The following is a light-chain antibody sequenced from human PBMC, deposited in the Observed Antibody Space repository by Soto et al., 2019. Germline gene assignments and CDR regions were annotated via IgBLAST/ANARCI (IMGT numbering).Light chain of an antibody. J-gene: IGKJ4*01. V-gene: IGKV3-20*01. Sequence: EIVLTQSPVTLSLSPGERATLSCRASHSVSSYLAWYQQKPGQAPRLLIYDASSRATGIPDRFSGSGSGTDFTLTISRLEPEDFAVYYCQQYGSSLTFGGGTKVDIK. CDR3: QQYGSSLT. CDR1: HSVSSY. CDR2: DAS.